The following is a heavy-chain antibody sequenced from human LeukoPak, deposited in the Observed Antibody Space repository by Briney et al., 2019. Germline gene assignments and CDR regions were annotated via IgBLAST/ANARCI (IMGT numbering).Heavy chain of an antibody. J-gene: IGHJ4*02. Sequence: PGRSLRLSCAASGFTFDDYSMHWVRQAPGKGLEWVSLITWDGTRTYYADSVKGRFSISRDNSKNSLYLQMNSLRTEDTALYYCTKETTMIVGGQYFDYWGQGTLVTVSS. CDR1: GFTFDDYS. CDR2: ITWDGTRT. V-gene: IGHV3-43*01. D-gene: IGHD3-22*01. CDR3: TKETTMIVGGQYFDY.